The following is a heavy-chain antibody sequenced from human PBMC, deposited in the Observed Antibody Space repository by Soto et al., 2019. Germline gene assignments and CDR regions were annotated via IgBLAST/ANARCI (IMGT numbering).Heavy chain of an antibody. CDR2: INSDGSST. J-gene: IGHJ4*02. V-gene: IGHV3-74*01. Sequence: EVQLVESGGGLVQPGGSLRLSCAASGFTFSSYWMHWVRQSPGKGLVWVSRINSDGSSTSYADSVKGRFTISRDNAKNTLYLQMNSLRAADTDVYYCARPRPYCGGDCPDSWGQGTLVTVSS. D-gene: IGHD2-21*02. CDR1: GFTFSSYW. CDR3: ARPRPYCGGDCPDS.